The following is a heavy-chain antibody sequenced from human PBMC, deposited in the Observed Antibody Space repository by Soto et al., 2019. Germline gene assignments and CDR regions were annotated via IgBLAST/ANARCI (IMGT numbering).Heavy chain of an antibody. CDR3: ARANWYSEY. V-gene: IGHV4-59*11. D-gene: IGHD7-27*01. J-gene: IGHJ4*02. CDR1: GGSINNHY. CDR2: IYYTGST. Sequence: QVHLQESGPGLVKPSETLSLTCTVSGGSINNHYWSWIRQPPGKGLEWLGYIYYTGSTTYNPSLTSRVTMSVDTSKNQCSLNLTSLTAADTAIYYCARANWYSEYWGQGTLVTVSS.